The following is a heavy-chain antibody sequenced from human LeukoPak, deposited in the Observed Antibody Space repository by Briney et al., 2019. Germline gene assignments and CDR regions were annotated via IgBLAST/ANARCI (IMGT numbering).Heavy chain of an antibody. D-gene: IGHD6-13*01. CDR3: ARSAGHFDY. Sequence: GGSLRLSCAASVFTFSSYSMNWVRQAPGKGLEWVSSISSSSSYIYYADSVQGRFTISRDNAKNSLYPQMNSLRAEDTAVYYCARSAGHFDYWGQGTLVTVSS. CDR1: VFTFSSYS. J-gene: IGHJ4*02. CDR2: ISSSSSYI. V-gene: IGHV3-21*01.